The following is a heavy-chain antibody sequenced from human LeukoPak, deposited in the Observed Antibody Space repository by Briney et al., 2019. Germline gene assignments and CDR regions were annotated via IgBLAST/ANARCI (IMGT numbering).Heavy chain of an antibody. Sequence: SETLSLTCAVYGGSFSGYYWSWIRQPPGKGLEWIGEINHSGSTNYNPSLKSRVTISVDMSKNQFSLKLSSVTAADTAVYYCARGGIAVAGLLDYWGQGTLVTVSS. D-gene: IGHD6-19*01. CDR2: INHSGST. CDR1: GGSFSGYY. CDR3: ARGGIAVAGLLDY. J-gene: IGHJ4*02. V-gene: IGHV4-34*01.